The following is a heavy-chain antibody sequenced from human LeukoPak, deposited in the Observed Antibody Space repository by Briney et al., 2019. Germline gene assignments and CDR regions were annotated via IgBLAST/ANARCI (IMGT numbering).Heavy chain of an antibody. D-gene: IGHD5-18*01. V-gene: IGHV4-59*08. Sequence: SETLSLTCTVSGDSLSSYYWSWIRQPPGKGLEWIGYIYSSGSTNYNPSLKSRVTISEDTSKNQFSLKLRSVTAADTAVYYCARHGIDGIHWGQGTLVTVSS. J-gene: IGHJ4*02. CDR1: GDSLSSYY. CDR3: ARHGIDGIH. CDR2: IYSSGST.